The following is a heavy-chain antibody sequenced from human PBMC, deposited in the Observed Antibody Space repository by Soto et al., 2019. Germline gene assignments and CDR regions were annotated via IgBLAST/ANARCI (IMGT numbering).Heavy chain of an antibody. Sequence: SVKVSCKASGGAFNDYSFAWVRQTPGQGLEWMGGIIPMYRTTNYAQKFQGRVTLTADESTDTTYMHLSSLTSDDTAVYFCAKSLSASPNYFFDSWGQGTLVTVSS. CDR3: AKSLSASPNYFFDS. J-gene: IGHJ4*02. CDR2: IIPMYRTT. V-gene: IGHV1-69*13. CDR1: GGAFNDYS. D-gene: IGHD1-1*01.